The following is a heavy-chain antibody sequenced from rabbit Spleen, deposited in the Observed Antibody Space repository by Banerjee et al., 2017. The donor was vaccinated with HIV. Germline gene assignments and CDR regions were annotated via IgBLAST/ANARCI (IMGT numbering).Heavy chain of an antibody. CDR3: ARGSATMTMVITGYYFNL. D-gene: IGHD2-1*01. Sequence: QLVESGGGLVQPGGSLKLSCKASGFTLSSYYMNWVRQAPGKGLEWIGYIDPVFGRTYYASWVNGRFTVSSHNAQNTLYLQLNSLTAADTATYFCARGSATMTMVITGYYFNLWGPGTLVTVS. CDR1: GFTLSSYY. V-gene: IGHV1S7*01. J-gene: IGHJ4*01. CDR2: IDPVFGRT.